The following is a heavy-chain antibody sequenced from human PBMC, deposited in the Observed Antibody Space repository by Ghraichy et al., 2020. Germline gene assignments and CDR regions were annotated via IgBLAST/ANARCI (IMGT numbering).Heavy chain of an antibody. D-gene: IGHD2-2*02. CDR3: AKVKTAFCSRMSCYIFES. Sequence: GGSLRLSCAASGFSFSSFAMSWVRQAPGKGLQWVSGITGSASDTYYADSLKGRFTISRDNSKNTLYLELKRLRVEDAAVYYCAKVKTAFCSRMSCYIFESWGRGTLVTVSS. CDR1: GFSFSSFA. J-gene: IGHJ4*02. V-gene: IGHV3-23*01. CDR2: ITGSASDT.